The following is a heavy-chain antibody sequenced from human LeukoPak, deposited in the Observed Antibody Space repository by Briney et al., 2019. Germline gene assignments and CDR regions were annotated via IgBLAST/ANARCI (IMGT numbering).Heavy chain of an antibody. J-gene: IGHJ4*02. Sequence: ASVKVSCKASGYTFTGYYMHWVRQAPGQGLEWVGRINPNSGGTNYAQKFQSRVTMTRDTSISTAYMELSRLRSDDTAVNYCARVKPGYDILTGYFDYWGQGTLVTVSS. V-gene: IGHV1-2*06. CDR3: ARVKPGYDILTGYFDY. D-gene: IGHD3-9*01. CDR1: GYTFTGYY. CDR2: INPNSGGT.